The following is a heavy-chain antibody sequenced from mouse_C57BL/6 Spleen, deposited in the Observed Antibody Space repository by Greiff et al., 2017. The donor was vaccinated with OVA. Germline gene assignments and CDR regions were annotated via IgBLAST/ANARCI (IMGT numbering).Heavy chain of an antibody. V-gene: IGHV1-81*01. CDR1: GYTFPSYG. J-gene: IGHJ2*01. CDR2: IYPRSGNT. CDR3: ARDSSGYPDY. Sequence: QVQLQQSGAELARPGASVTLSCKASGYTFPSYGIRWVKQRTGQGLEWIGAIYPRSGNTYYNETFKGKATRTADKSSSTAYMELRSLTSEDSAVYVCARDSSGYPDYWGQGTTLTVSS. D-gene: IGHD3-2*02.